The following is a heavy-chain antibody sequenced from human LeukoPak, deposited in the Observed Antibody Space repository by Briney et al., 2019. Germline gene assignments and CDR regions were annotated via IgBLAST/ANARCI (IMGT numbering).Heavy chain of an antibody. CDR1: GFTFSSYS. Sequence: GGSLRLSCAASGFTFSSYSMNWVRQAPGKGLEWVSYISSSSSTIYYADSVKGRFTISRDNAKNSLYLQMNSLRAEDTAVYYCARDKAEPPGSIDYWGQGTLVTVSS. J-gene: IGHJ4*02. D-gene: IGHD1-14*01. CDR3: ARDKAEPPGSIDY. V-gene: IGHV3-48*04. CDR2: ISSSSSTI.